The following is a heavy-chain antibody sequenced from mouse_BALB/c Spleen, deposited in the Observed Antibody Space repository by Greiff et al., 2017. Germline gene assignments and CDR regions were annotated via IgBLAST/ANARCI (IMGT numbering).Heavy chain of an antibody. V-gene: IGHV1-4*01. CDR1: GYTFTSYT. Sequence: QVQLKQSGAELARPGASVKMSCKASGYTFTSYTMHWVKQRPGQGLEWIGYINPSSGYTNYNQKFKDKATLTADKSSSTAYMQLSSLTSEDSAVYYCARELSTMITAWFAYWGQGTLVTVSA. CDR3: ARELSTMITAWFAY. CDR2: INPSSGYT. D-gene: IGHD2-4*01. J-gene: IGHJ3*01.